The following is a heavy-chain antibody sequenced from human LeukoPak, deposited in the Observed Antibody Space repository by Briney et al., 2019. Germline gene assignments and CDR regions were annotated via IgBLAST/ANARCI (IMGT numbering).Heavy chain of an antibody. CDR3: ARGPRNDP. Sequence: ASVKVSCKTSGYPFTTYEINWARQAAGQGLEWMGWVHPDTGYADYAQKFQGRVTMTSDTSISTAHMELSSLRSDDTAVYFCARGPRNDPWGQGTLVTVSS. D-gene: IGHD1-14*01. J-gene: IGHJ5*02. V-gene: IGHV1-8*01. CDR1: GYPFTTYE. CDR2: VHPDTGYA.